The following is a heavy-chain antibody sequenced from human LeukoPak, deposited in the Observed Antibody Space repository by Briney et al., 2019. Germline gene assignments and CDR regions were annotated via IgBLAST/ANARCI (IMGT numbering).Heavy chain of an antibody. V-gene: IGHV3-30*19. J-gene: IGHJ4*02. CDR2: ISYDGSNK. D-gene: IGHD5-18*01. CDR3: ARDRYTAMVKGALDY. CDR1: GFTFSSYG. Sequence: GGSLRLSCAASGFTFSSYGMHWVRQAPGKGLEWVAVISYDGSNKYYADSVKGRFTISRDNSKNTLYLQMNSLRAEDTAVYYCARDRYTAMVKGALDYWGQGTLVTVSS.